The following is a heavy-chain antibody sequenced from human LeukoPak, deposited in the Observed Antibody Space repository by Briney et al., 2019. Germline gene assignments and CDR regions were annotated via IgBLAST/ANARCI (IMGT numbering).Heavy chain of an antibody. J-gene: IGHJ4*02. CDR3: AKEENWNDGIFDY. Sequence: PGGSLRLSCAASGFDFSSNWMHWVRQAPGKGLEWVSSISSSSSYIYYADSVKGRFTISRDNSRNTLFLQMNSLRAEDTAVYYCAKEENWNDGIFDYWGQGTLVTVSS. D-gene: IGHD1-1*01. V-gene: IGHV3-21*04. CDR1: GFDFSSNW. CDR2: ISSSSSYI.